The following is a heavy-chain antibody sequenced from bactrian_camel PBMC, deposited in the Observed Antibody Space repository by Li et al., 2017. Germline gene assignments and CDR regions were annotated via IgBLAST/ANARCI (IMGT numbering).Heavy chain of an antibody. CDR1: GLTVSGRC. CDR2: FGRGEST. D-gene: IGHD2*01. V-gene: IGHV3S53*01. CDR3: AADSNGGVCYRHNVYEFEE. Sequence: HVQLVESGGGLVQPGGSLRLSCVASGLTVSGRCMGWFRQAPGEVREAVASFGRGESTTYADSVKGRFTISKDNAKDTDTLYLEMNNLEPEDSAMCYCAADSNGGVCYRHNVYEFEEWGQGTQVTV. J-gene: IGHJ4*01.